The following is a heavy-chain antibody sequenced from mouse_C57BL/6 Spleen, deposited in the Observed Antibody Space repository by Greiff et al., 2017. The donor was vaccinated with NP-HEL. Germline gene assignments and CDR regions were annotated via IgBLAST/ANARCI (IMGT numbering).Heavy chain of an antibody. J-gene: IGHJ1*03. CDR2: ISDGGSYT. CDR1: GFTFSSYA. Sequence: EVKLMESGGGLVKPGGSLKLSCAASGFTFSSYAMSWVRQTPEKRLEWVATISDGGSYTYYPDNVKGRFTISRDNAKNNLYLQMSHLKSEDTAMYYCARDGTTVGKYFDVWGTGTTVTVSS. CDR3: ARDGTTVGKYFDV. V-gene: IGHV5-4*01. D-gene: IGHD1-1*01.